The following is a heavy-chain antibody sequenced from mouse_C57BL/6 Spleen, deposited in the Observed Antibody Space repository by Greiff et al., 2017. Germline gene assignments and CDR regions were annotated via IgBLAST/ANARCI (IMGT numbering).Heavy chain of an antibody. V-gene: IGHV1-81*01. Sequence: VQLQQSGAELARPGASVKLSCKASGYTFTSYGISWVKQRTGQGLEWIGEIYPRSGNTYYNEKFKGKATLTADKSSSTAYMELRSLTSEDSAVYFCARAREELGPVDYWGQGTTLTVSS. CDR2: IYPRSGNT. J-gene: IGHJ2*01. CDR3: ARAREELGPVDY. CDR1: GYTFTSYG. D-gene: IGHD4-1*01.